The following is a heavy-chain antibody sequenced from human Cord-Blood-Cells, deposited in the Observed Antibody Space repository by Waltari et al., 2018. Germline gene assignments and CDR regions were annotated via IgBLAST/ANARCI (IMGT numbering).Heavy chain of an antibody. Sequence: EVQLVESGGGLIQPGGSLRLSCAASGFTVRCTSLSWVRQAPGKGLEWVSVIYSGGSTYYADSVKGRFTISRDNSKNTLYLQMNSLRAEDTAVYYCSAGSSGWYDYWGQGTLVTVSS. CDR1: GFTVRCTS. V-gene: IGHV3-53*01. D-gene: IGHD6-19*01. J-gene: IGHJ4*02. CDR2: IYSGGST. CDR3: SAGSSGWYDY.